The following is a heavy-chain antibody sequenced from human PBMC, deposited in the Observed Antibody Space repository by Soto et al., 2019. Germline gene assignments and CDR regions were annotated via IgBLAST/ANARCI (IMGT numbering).Heavy chain of an antibody. CDR3: AREYTIFGAVVKGGCDY. Sequence: ASVKVSCKASGCTFSNHAISWVRQAPGQGPEWMGWIIPITGATNYAQKFQGRVTMTADESMTTAYMELSRLRSDDSAVYYCAREYTIFGAVVKGGCDYWGQGTLVTLSS. CDR2: IIPITGAT. CDR1: GCTFSNHA. J-gene: IGHJ4*02. D-gene: IGHD3-3*01. V-gene: IGHV1-69*13.